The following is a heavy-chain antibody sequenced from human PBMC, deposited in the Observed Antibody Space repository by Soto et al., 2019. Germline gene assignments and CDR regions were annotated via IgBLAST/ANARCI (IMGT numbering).Heavy chain of an antibody. D-gene: IGHD3-10*01. CDR3: ARDLSGRADV. V-gene: IGHV3-74*01. CDR1: EFTFSSYW. Sequence: GGSLRLSCVASEFTFSSYWMHWVRQVPGKGLVWVSRLNEDGSSTTYADSVKGRFTISRDNAKKTLYLQMNSPRAEDTAVYYCARDLSGRADVWGQGTTVTVSS. J-gene: IGHJ6*02. CDR2: LNEDGSST.